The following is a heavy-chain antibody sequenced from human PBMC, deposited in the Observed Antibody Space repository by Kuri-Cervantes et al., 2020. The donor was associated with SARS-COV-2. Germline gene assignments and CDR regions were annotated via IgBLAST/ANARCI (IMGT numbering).Heavy chain of an antibody. D-gene: IGHD3-22*01. V-gene: IGHV3-21*03. CDR2: ISSSSSYI. CDR3: ARIRYYDSSGYYYFDY. CDR1: GFTFSSYS. Sequence: GESLKISCAASGFTFSSYSMNWVRQAPGKGLEWVSSISSSSSYIYYADSVKGRFTISKDTSKNQVVLTMTNMDPVDTATYYCARIRYYDSSGYYYFDYWGQGTLVTVSS. J-gene: IGHJ4*02.